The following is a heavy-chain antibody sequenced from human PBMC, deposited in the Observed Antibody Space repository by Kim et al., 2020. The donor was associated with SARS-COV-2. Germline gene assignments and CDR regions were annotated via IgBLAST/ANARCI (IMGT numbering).Heavy chain of an antibody. Sequence: ASVKVSCKTSGYTFTSFDINWVRQATGQGLEWVGWMNPNSGNTGSAQKFQGRVTMTRDTAIRTAYMELSGLRADDTAVYYCARVFGSIDYWGQGTLVTVS. CDR1: GYTFTSFD. V-gene: IGHV1-8*01. D-gene: IGHD3-10*01. J-gene: IGHJ4*02. CDR3: ARVFGSIDY. CDR2: MNPNSGNT.